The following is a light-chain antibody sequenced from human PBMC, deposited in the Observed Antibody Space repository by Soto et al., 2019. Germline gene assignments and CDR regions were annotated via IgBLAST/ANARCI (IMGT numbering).Light chain of an antibody. J-gene: IGKJ1*01. CDR3: QQYHYWPPWT. Sequence: ILMTQSPATLSVSPGERATLSCRASQSVSNNLAWYQQKPGQAPRLLIYDASTRATGIPARLSGSGSGTEFTLTISGLQSEDFAVYYCQQYHYWPPWTFGQGTKVEIK. CDR1: QSVSNN. V-gene: IGKV3-15*01. CDR2: DAS.